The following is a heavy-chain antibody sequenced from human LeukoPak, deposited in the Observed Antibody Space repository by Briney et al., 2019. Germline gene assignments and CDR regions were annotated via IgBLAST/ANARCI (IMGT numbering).Heavy chain of an antibody. CDR1: GGSISSGGYS. CDR3: ARDTNSAFDI. D-gene: IGHD1-1*01. Sequence: SETLSLTCTVSGGSISSGGYSWSWIRQPPGKGLEWIGYIYYSGSTYYNPSLKSRVTISVDTSKNQFSLKLSSVTAADTAVYYCARDTNSAFDIWGQGTMVTVSS. V-gene: IGHV4-30-4*07. CDR2: IYYSGST. J-gene: IGHJ3*02.